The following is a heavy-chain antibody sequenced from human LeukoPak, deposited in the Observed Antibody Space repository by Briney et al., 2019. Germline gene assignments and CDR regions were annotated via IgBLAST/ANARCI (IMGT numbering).Heavy chain of an antibody. Sequence: SETLSLTCTVSGGSISSYYWSWIRQPSGKGLEWIGRIYTSGSTNYNPSLKSRVTMSVDTSKNQFSLKLSSVTAADTAVYYCARGNTVTRALDVWGQGTTVTVSS. CDR1: GGSISSYY. J-gene: IGHJ6*02. D-gene: IGHD4-17*01. CDR3: ARGNTVTRALDV. V-gene: IGHV4-4*07. CDR2: IYTSGST.